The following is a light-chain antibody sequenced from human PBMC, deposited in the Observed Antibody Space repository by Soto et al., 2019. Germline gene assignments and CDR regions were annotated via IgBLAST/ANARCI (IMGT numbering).Light chain of an antibody. V-gene: IGLV2-14*03. CDR3: NSYTSTTTPRGV. CDR2: DVS. J-gene: IGLJ1*01. Sequence: QSALTQPASVSGSTGQSITISCTGTSSDGGGEDFVSWYQRHPGRAPQLILSDVSHRPSGVSNRFSGSKSGNTASLTNSGLQAEDAANYFRNSYTSTTTPRGVFGTGTKVTVL. CDR1: SSDGGGEDF.